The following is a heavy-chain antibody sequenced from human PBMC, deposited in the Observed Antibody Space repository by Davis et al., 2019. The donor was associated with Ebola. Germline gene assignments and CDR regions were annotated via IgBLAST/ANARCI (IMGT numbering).Heavy chain of an antibody. CDR3: ARGPLYYDSSGYYPY. V-gene: IGHV3-30-3*01. J-gene: IGHJ4*02. Sequence: PGGSLRLSCAASGFTFSSYAMHWVRQAPGKGLEWVAVISYDGSNKYYADSVKGRFTISRDNSKNTLYLQMNSLRAEDTAVYYCARGPLYYDSSGYYPYWGQGTLVTVSS. CDR2: ISYDGSNK. D-gene: IGHD3-22*01. CDR1: GFTFSSYA.